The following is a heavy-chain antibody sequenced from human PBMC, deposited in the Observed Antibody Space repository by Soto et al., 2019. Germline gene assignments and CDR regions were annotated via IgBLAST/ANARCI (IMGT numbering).Heavy chain of an antibody. CDR2: IYYSGST. Sequence: PSETLSLTCTVSGGSISSYYWSWIRQPPGKGLEYIGYIYYSGSTNYNPSLKSRVTISVDTSKKQFSPKLSSVTAADTAVYYCARSLYSGSYTNWFDPWGQGTLVTVSS. J-gene: IGHJ5*02. D-gene: IGHD1-26*01. CDR3: ARSLYSGSYTNWFDP. V-gene: IGHV4-59*01. CDR1: GGSISSYY.